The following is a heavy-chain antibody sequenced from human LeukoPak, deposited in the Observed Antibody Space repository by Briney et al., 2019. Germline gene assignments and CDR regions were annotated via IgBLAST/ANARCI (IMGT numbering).Heavy chain of an antibody. Sequence: ASVKVSCKASGYTSTSYYMHWVRQAPGQGLEWMGIINPSGGSTSYAQKFQGRVTMTRDTSTSTVYMELSSLRSEDTAVYYCARVRPDWYFDLWGRGTLVTVSS. J-gene: IGHJ2*01. V-gene: IGHV1-46*01. CDR2: INPSGGST. CDR1: GYTSTSYY. CDR3: ARVRPDWYFDL.